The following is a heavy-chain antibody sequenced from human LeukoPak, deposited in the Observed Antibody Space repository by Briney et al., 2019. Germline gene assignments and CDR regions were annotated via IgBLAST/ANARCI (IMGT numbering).Heavy chain of an antibody. D-gene: IGHD3-22*01. Sequence: GGSLRLSCAASGFTFSSYAMHWVRQAPGKGLEWVAVISYDGSNKYYADSVKGRFTISRDNSKNTLYLQMNSLRAEGTAVYYCAGGGKYYYDSSGYYRYWGQGTLVTVSS. CDR2: ISYDGSNK. V-gene: IGHV3-30*04. J-gene: IGHJ4*02. CDR3: AGGGKYYYDSSGYYRY. CDR1: GFTFSSYA.